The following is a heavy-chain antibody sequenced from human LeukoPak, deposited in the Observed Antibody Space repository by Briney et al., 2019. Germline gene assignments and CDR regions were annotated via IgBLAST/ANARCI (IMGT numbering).Heavy chain of an antibody. CDR1: GYTFTSYG. CDR2: ISAYNGNT. Sequence: GASVKVSCKASGYTFTSYGISWVRQAPGQGLEWMGWISAYNGNTNYAQKLQGRVTMTRNTSISTAYMELSSLRSEDTAVYYCAREFKVGAKLVGYWGQGTLVTVSS. J-gene: IGHJ4*02. D-gene: IGHD1-26*01. V-gene: IGHV1-18*01. CDR3: AREFKVGAKLVGY.